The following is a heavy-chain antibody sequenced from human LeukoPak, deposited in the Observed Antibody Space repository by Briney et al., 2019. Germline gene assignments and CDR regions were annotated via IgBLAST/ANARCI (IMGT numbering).Heavy chain of an antibody. D-gene: IGHD3-3*01. Sequence: GGSLRLSCAASGFTFSSYWMSWVRQAPGKGLEWVANIKQDGSEKYYVDSVKGRFTISRDNAKNSLYLQMNSLRAEDTAVYYCARSITIFGVVYYYYGMDVGAQGTTVTVSS. V-gene: IGHV3-7*01. CDR2: IKQDGSEK. CDR3: ARSITIFGVVYYYYGMDV. CDR1: GFTFSSYW. J-gene: IGHJ6*02.